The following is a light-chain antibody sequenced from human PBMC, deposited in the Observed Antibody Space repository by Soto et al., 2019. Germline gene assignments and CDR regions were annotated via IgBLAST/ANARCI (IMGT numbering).Light chain of an antibody. V-gene: IGKV3-20*01. CDR2: GAS. CDR3: QRYGRSPGLFT. CDR1: QSVSNNY. Sequence: EIVLTQSPGSLSLSPGERATLSCRASQSVSNNYLAWYLQKPGQAPKLLIYGASSRATGIPDRFSGSGSGTDFTVTISRLEPEEFAVYFCQRYGRSPGLFTFGPGTRVEIK. J-gene: IGKJ3*01.